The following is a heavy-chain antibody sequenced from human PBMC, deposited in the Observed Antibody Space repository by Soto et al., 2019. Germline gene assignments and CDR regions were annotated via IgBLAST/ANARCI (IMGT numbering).Heavy chain of an antibody. V-gene: IGHV3-73*01. D-gene: IGHD6-6*01. J-gene: IGHJ4*02. CDR1: GFIFSDSA. CDR3: TRNPSSSSRGY. Sequence: PGGSLRLSCAASGFIFSDSAIHWVRQASGKGLEWVGRIRSKTNNYATAFAASVKGRFTISRDDSKNTAYLQMNSLKTEDTAVYYCTRNPSSSSRGYWGQGTLVTVS. CDR2: IRSKTNNYAT.